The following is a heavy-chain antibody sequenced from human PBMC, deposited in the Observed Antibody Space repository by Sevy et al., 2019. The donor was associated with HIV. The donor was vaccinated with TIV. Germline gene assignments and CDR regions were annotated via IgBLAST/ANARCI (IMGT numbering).Heavy chain of an antibody. CDR1: GISLSTSGMG. V-gene: IGHV2-5*02. J-gene: IGHJ4*02. CDR3: AHWLYGHYVTNFDY. Sequence: SGPTLVNPTQTLTLTCTFSGISLSTSGMGVGWIRQPPGKALEWLALIYWDDDKRYSPSLKSRLTITKDTSKNQVVLTMTNMDPADTATYYCAHWLYGHYVTNFDYWGQGTLVTVSS. D-gene: IGHD4-17*01. CDR2: IYWDDDK.